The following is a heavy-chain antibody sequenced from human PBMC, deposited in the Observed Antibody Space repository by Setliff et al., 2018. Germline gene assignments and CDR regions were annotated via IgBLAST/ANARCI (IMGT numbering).Heavy chain of an antibody. CDR1: ELSLSGYS. V-gene: IGHV3-48*01. CDR3: ATSYERSHYYGGSTYYYYMDV. Sequence: GGSLRLSCVGSELSLSGYSINWLRQTPGKGLEWVSYISRLSRTIYYADSVKGRFTISRDNAKNSLYLQMDSLRAEDTAVYYCATSYERSHYYGGSTYYYYMDVWGKGTTVTVSS. D-gene: IGHD3-22*01. J-gene: IGHJ6*03. CDR2: ISRLSRTI.